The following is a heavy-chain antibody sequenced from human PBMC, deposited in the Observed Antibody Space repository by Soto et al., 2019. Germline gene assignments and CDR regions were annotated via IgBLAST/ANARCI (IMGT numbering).Heavy chain of an antibody. D-gene: IGHD2-15*01. CDR2: IIPILGIA. Sequence: GASVKVSCKASGGTFSSYTISWVRQAPGQGLEWMGRIIPILGIANYAQKFQGRVTITADKSTSTAYMELSSLRSEDTAVYYCARASLVVAAPDYWGQGTLVTVSS. CDR3: ARASLVVAAPDY. V-gene: IGHV1-69*02. J-gene: IGHJ4*02. CDR1: GGTFSSYT.